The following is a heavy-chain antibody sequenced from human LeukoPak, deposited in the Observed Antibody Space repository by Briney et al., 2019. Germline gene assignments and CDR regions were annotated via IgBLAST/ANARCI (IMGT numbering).Heavy chain of an antibody. CDR1: GFTFSSYA. Sequence: GGSLRLSCAASGFTFSSYAMHWVRQAPGKGLEWVAVISYDGSNKYYADSVKGRFTISRDNSKNTLYLQMNSLRAEDTAVYYCARGMGSSSDWFDPWGQGTLVTVSS. J-gene: IGHJ5*02. V-gene: IGHV3-30*04. D-gene: IGHD6-6*01. CDR3: ARGMGSSSDWFDP. CDR2: ISYDGSNK.